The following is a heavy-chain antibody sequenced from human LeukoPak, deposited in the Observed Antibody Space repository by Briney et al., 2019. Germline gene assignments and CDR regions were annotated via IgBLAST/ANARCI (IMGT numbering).Heavy chain of an antibody. D-gene: IGHD3-3*01. CDR1: GGTFSSYA. Sequence: GASVKVSCKAFGGTFSSYAISWVRQAPGQGLEWMGGIIPIFGTANYAQKFQGRVTITADESTSTAYMELSSLRSEDTAVYYCARAEFFGVALNWFDPWGQGTLVTVSS. CDR3: ARAEFFGVALNWFDP. V-gene: IGHV1-69*13. J-gene: IGHJ5*02. CDR2: IIPIFGTA.